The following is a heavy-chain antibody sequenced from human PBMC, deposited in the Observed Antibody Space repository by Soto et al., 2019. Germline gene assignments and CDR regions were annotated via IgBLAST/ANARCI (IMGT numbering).Heavy chain of an antibody. CDR2: INSDGSGT. CDR3: VRARLLGYSYGPV. V-gene: IGHV3-74*01. CDR1: GFTVSSYW. Sequence: GGSLRLACAASGFTVSSYWMHWVRQAPGKGLAWVSRINSDGSGTNYADSVKGRFTISRDNAKNALYLRMNSLRAEDTAVYYCVRARLLGYSYGPVWGQGTLVTVSS. D-gene: IGHD5-18*01. J-gene: IGHJ4*02.